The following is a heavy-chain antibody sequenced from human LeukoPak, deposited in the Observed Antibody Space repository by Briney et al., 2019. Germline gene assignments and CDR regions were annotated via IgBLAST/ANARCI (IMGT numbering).Heavy chain of an antibody. D-gene: IGHD3-10*01. Sequence: GGSLRLSCAASGFTVSNNYMSWVRQAPGKGLEWVSVIYSNGNTYYADSVKGRFAISRDYPRNTVYLQMNSLRAEDTAVYYCARESGFGELFPYAFDIWGQGTVVTVSS. V-gene: IGHV3-53*01. J-gene: IGHJ3*02. CDR2: IYSNGNT. CDR3: ARESGFGELFPYAFDI. CDR1: GFTVSNNY.